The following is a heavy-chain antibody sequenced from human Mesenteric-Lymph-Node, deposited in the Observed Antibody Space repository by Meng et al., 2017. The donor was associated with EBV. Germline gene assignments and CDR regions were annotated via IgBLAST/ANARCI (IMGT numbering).Heavy chain of an antibody. J-gene: IGHJ5*02. CDR2: IYSSGST. Sequence: QVQLQGSGPGLVKPSQTLSLTCAVSGGSISSGNYFWTWIRQPPGKGLEWIGYIYSSGSTYYHPSLKSRVTISVDVSRNQFSLKLYSVTAADTAVYYCARIFSGTPSGDDHWGQGTLVTVS. V-gene: IGHV4-30-4*01. D-gene: IGHD3-10*01. CDR3: ARIFSGTPSGDDH. CDR1: GGSISSGNYF.